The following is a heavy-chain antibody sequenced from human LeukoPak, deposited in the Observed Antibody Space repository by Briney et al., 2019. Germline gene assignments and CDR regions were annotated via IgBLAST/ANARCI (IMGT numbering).Heavy chain of an antibody. D-gene: IGHD3-3*01. CDR2: IYSGGST. V-gene: IGHV3-53*01. CDR1: GFTVSSNY. Sequence: GGSLRLSCAASGFTVSSNYMSWVRQAPGKGLEWVSVIYSGGSTYYADSVKGRFTISRGNSKDTLYLQMNGLRAEDTALYYCANHYDFWSGYLLSWGQGTLVTVSS. CDR3: ANHYDFWSGYLLS. J-gene: IGHJ5*02.